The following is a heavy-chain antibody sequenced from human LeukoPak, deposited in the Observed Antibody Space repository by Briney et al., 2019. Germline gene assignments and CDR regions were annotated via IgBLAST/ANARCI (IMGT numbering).Heavy chain of an antibody. V-gene: IGHV5-51*01. CDR2: IYPGDSDT. D-gene: IGHD6-13*01. CDR1: GYNFTNYW. J-gene: IGHJ6*03. Sequence: GESLKISCKGSGYNFTNYWIGWVRQVPGKGLEWMGIIYPGDSDTRYSPSFQGQVTSPSFQGQVTISADKSISTAYLQWSSLKASDTAMYYCARRAAAGTDYYYYYMDVWGKGTTVTVSS. CDR3: ARRAAAGTDYYYYYMDV.